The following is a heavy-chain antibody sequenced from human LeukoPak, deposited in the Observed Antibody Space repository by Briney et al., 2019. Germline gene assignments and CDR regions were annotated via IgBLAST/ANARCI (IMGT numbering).Heavy chain of an antibody. CDR3: ARDNDGALDY. V-gene: IGHV3-7*01. Sequence: PGGSLRLSCAASEFTFNIYWMAWVRQAPGKGLEWVANIKHDETEKYYVDSVKGRFTISRDNAMNSLYLQMNSLRAEDTAVYYCARDNDGALDYWGQGTLVTVSS. CDR2: IKHDETEK. CDR1: EFTFNIYW. D-gene: IGHD1-1*01. J-gene: IGHJ4*02.